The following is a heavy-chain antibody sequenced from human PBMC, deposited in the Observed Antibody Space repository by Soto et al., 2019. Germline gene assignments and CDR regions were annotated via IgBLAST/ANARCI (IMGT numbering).Heavy chain of an antibody. V-gene: IGHV4-34*02. CDR3: ARGKWLDNS. CDR1: GASFSDYY. J-gene: IGHJ4*02. CDR2: INDSGST. Sequence: QVQLQQWGAGLLKPSETLSLTCAVYGASFSDYYWSWIRQPPGKGLEWIGEINDSGSTNYNPSLTSRVTISVERSKNQFSLKLSSVTAADTAVYYCARGKWLDNSWGQGTLVTVSS. D-gene: IGHD6-19*01.